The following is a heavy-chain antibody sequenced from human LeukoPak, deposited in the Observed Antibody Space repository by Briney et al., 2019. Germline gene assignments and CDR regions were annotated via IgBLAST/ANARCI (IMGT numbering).Heavy chain of an antibody. Sequence: GGSLRLSCAASGSTFSSYAMHWVRQAPGKGLEWVAVISYDGSNKYYADSVKGRFTISRDNSKNTLYLQMNSLRAEDTAVYYCARDLIAAVFDYWGQGTLVTVSS. CDR3: ARDLIAAVFDY. CDR1: GSTFSSYA. D-gene: IGHD6-13*01. J-gene: IGHJ4*02. CDR2: ISYDGSNK. V-gene: IGHV3-30*04.